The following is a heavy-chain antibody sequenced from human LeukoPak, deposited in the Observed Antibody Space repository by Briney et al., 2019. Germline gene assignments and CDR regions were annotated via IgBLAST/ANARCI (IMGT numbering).Heavy chain of an antibody. D-gene: IGHD6-13*01. CDR3: ARDAGSWNNWFHP. CDR2: INAGNGNT. J-gene: IGHJ5*02. V-gene: IGHV1-3*01. CDR1: GYTFTSYA. Sequence: ASVKVSCKACGYTFTSYAMHWVRQAPGQWLEWMGWINAGNGNTKYSQKFQGRVTITRDTSASTAYMELSSLRSEDTAVYYCARDAGSWNNWFHPWGQGTLVTVSS.